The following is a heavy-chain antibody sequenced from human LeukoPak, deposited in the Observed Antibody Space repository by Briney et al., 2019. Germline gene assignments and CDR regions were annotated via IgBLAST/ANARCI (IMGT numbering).Heavy chain of an antibody. D-gene: IGHD3-10*01. J-gene: IGHJ6*02. V-gene: IGHV1-69*13. CDR3: ARDRDYYGSGKIVYYYGMDV. CDR2: IIPIFGTA. Sequence: ASVKVSCKASGGTFSSYAISWVRQAPGQGLEWMGGIIPIFGTANYAQKLQGRVTITADESTSTAYMELSSLRSEDTAVYYCARDRDYYGSGKIVYYYGMDVWGQGTTVIVSS. CDR1: GGTFSSYA.